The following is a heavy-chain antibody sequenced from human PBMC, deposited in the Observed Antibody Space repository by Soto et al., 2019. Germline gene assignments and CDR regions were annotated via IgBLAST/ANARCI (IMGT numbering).Heavy chain of an antibody. CDR2: VDPNGGGS. CDR3: ATWVDYGDFEGFDF. CDR1: GYSFTDYK. D-gene: IGHD4-17*01. J-gene: IGHJ4*02. Sequence: ASVKVSCKTSGYSFTDYKLHWVRQAPGQGLEWMGWVDPNGGGSNSAQKFQGSVTMTWDTSITTAYLDLTRLTTNDTATYFCATWVDYGDFEGFDFWGQGTLVTVS. V-gene: IGHV1-2*04.